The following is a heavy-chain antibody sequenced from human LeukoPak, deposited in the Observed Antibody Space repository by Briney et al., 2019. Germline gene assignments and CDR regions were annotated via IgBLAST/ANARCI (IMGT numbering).Heavy chain of an antibody. CDR1: GFTFSSYW. J-gene: IGHJ4*02. D-gene: IGHD1-26*01. Sequence: GGSLRLSCAASGFTFSSYWMSWVRQAPGKGLEWVANIKQDGSEKYYVDSVKGRFTISRDNAKNSLYLQMNSLRAEDTAVYYYARELGEVGATTDYFDYWGQGTLVTVSS. CDR2: IKQDGSEK. CDR3: ARELGEVGATTDYFDY. V-gene: IGHV3-7*01.